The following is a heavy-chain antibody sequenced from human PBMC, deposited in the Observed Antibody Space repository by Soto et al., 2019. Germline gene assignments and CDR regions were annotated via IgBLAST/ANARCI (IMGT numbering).Heavy chain of an antibody. CDR1: GGSFSGYY. D-gene: IGHD3-10*01. V-gene: IGHV4-34*01. CDR3: ARAKQTRITMVRGVIQVWFDP. Sequence: SETLSLTCAVYGGSFSGYYWSWIRQPPGKGLEWIGEINHSGSTNYNPSLKSRVTISVDTSKNQFSLKLSSVTAADTAVYYCARAKQTRITMVRGVIQVWFDPWGQGXLVTVYS. CDR2: INHSGST. J-gene: IGHJ5*02.